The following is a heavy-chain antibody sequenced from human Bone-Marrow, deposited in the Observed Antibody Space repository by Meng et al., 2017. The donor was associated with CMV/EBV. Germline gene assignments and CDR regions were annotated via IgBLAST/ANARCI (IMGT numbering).Heavy chain of an antibody. Sequence: SVKVSCKASGFTFTSSAVQWVRQARGQRLEWIGWIVVGSGNTNYAQKFQERVTITRDMSTSTAYMELSSLRSEDTAVYYCAADYSNFGTALYNWFDPWGQGTLVTVSS. V-gene: IGHV1-58*01. CDR1: GFTFTSSA. CDR2: IVVGSGNT. D-gene: IGHD4-11*01. J-gene: IGHJ5*02. CDR3: AADYSNFGTALYNWFDP.